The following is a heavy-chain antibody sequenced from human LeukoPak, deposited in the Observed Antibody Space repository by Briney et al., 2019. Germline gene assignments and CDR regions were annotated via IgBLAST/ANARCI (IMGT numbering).Heavy chain of an antibody. CDR2: IYYSGTT. J-gene: IGHJ3*02. D-gene: IGHD5-18*01. V-gene: IGHV4-61*01. Sequence: SETLSLTCTVSGGSISSSTYYWGWIRQPPGKGLEWVGYIYYSGTTKYNPSLKSRVTISVDTSKNQFSLKLSSVNAADTAVYYCARDRYSYDLDAFDIWGQGTMVTVSS. CDR3: ARDRYSYDLDAFDI. CDR1: GGSISSSTYY.